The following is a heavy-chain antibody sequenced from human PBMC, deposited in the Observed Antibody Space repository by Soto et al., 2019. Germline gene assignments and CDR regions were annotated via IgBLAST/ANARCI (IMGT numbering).Heavy chain of an antibody. CDR3: TRDVVVLITRFYYGMDV. Sequence: GSVKVSCKAAGYPFTGYYMHWVRQAPGQGLEWMGWINPNSGVTKYAQKSQGRVAMTMDTSISTAYMELSRRRSEDTALSYSTRDVVVLITRFYYGMDVWGQGTTVTVSS. CDR2: INPNSGVT. J-gene: IGHJ6*02. D-gene: IGHD2-15*01. V-gene: IGHV1-2*02. CDR1: GYPFTGYY.